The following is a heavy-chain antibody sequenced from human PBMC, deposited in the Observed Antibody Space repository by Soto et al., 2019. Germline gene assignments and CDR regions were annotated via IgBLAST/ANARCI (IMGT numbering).Heavy chain of an antibody. Sequence: SETLSLTCAVYGGSFSGYYWSWIRQPPGKGLEWIGEINHSGSTNYNPSLKSRVTISVDTSKNQFSLKLSSVTAADTAVYYCARTRRRFLEARSGYYYGMDVWGHGTTVTVSS. D-gene: IGHD3-3*01. CDR1: GGSFSGYY. CDR3: ARTRRRFLEARSGYYYGMDV. J-gene: IGHJ6*02. V-gene: IGHV4-34*01. CDR2: INHSGST.